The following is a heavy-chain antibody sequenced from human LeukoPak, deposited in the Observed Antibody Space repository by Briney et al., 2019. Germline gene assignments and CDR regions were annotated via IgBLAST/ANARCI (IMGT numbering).Heavy chain of an antibody. CDR2: IYYSGTT. Sequence: SETLSLTCSVSGGSISPYYWSWIRQPPGKGLEWIGYIYYSGTTNYNPSLQSRVTISVATSKNQFSLKLSSVTAADTALYYCARDRASAGGFDYWGQGSLVTVSS. CDR1: GGSISPYY. V-gene: IGHV4-59*01. CDR3: ARDRASAGGFDY. J-gene: IGHJ4*02. D-gene: IGHD2-15*01.